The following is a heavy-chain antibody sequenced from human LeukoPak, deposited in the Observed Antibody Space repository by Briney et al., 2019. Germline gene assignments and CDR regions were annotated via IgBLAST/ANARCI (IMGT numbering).Heavy chain of an antibody. V-gene: IGHV1-3*01. D-gene: IGHD1-26*01. J-gene: IGHJ4*02. CDR1: GYGFMNYA. CDR2: VNAGNGDT. CDR3: ARGRWVGATQAYYLDF. Sequence: ASVKVSCKTSGYGFMNYAVQWVRQAPGERLEWMGWVNAGNGDTRYSPEFQGRVTIARDTSASTVYMELSSLTSADTATYYCARGRWVGATQAYYLDFWGQGTLVTVSS.